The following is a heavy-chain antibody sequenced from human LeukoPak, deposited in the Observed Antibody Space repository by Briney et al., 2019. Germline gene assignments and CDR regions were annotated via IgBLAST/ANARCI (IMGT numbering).Heavy chain of an antibody. CDR2: IYHTGST. CDR3: ARNSSSWYFDY. V-gene: IGHV4-38-2*01. D-gene: IGHD6-13*01. Sequence: SETLSLTCAVCGYSISSGYYWGWIRQRPGKGLGWSGSIYHTGSTHYNSSLKSRSTISVDTSKKQFPLKLSSVTAADTAVYYCARNSSSWYFDYWGQGTLVTVSS. CDR1: GYSISSGYY. J-gene: IGHJ4*02.